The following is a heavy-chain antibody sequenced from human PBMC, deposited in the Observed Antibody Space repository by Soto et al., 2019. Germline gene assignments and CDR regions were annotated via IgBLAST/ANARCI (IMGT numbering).Heavy chain of an antibody. CDR1: RFTFSNYW. D-gene: IGHD1-26*01. J-gene: IGHJ4*02. V-gene: IGHV3-7*03. Sequence: EVQVVESGGGLVQPGGSLRLSCTVSRFTFSNYWMTWVRQAPGKGLEWVANIKEDGSEIYYEDSVKGRFTISRDNAKNSRYLQMNSLRAEDTAIYYCARGWASLDYWDQGTLVTVSS. CDR2: IKEDGSEI. CDR3: ARGWASLDY.